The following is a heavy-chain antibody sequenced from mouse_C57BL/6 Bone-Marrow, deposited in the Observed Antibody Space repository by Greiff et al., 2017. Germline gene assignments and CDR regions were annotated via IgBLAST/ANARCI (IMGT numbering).Heavy chain of an antibody. CDR2: IHPNSGST. V-gene: IGHV1-64*01. CDR3: ARGRLRPWFAD. Sequence: QVQLQQPGAELVKPGASVKLSCKASGYTFTSYWMHWVKQRPGHGLEWIGMIHPNSGSTNYNEKFKSKATLSVDKSSSTAYMQLSSLTSEDSAVYYCARGRLRPWFADWGQGTLVTVSA. CDR1: GYTFTSYW. D-gene: IGHD2-4*01. J-gene: IGHJ3*01.